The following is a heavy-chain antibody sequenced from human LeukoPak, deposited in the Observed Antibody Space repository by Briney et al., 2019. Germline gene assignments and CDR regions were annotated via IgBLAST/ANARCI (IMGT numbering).Heavy chain of an antibody. CDR2: IYYSGST. V-gene: IGHV4-59*01. CDR1: GGSISSYY. Sequence: SETLSLTCTVSGGSISSYYWSWIRQPPGKGLEWIGYIYYSGSTNYSPSLKSRVTISVDTSKNQFSLKLSSVTAADTAVYYCARGTPIFGVLDYWGQGTLVTVSS. D-gene: IGHD3-3*01. CDR3: ARGTPIFGVLDY. J-gene: IGHJ4*02.